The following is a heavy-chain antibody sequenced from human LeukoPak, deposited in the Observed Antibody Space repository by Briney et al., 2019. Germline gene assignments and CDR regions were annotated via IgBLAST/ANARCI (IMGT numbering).Heavy chain of an antibody. CDR1: GYTFTGYY. Sequence: ASVKVSCKASGYTFTGYYMHWVRQAPGQGLEWMGWINPNSGGTNYAQKFQGRVTMTRDTPISTAYMELSRLRSDDTAVYYCARFYGYCSSTSCYVLAGDDYWGQGTLVTVSS. CDR3: ARFYGYCSSTSCYVLAGDDY. CDR2: INPNSGGT. V-gene: IGHV1-2*02. J-gene: IGHJ4*02. D-gene: IGHD2-2*01.